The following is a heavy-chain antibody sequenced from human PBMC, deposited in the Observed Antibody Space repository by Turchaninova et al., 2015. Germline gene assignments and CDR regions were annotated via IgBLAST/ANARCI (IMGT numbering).Heavy chain of an antibody. Sequence: GGSLRLSCAASGFSFSSNSMNWVRQAPGKGLEGVSYISSSSTTIYYADSVKGRFTISRDNAKNSLYLQMNSLRAEDTAVYYCARTRITIFGVVTANDAFDIWGQGTMVTVSS. V-gene: IGHV3-48*01. J-gene: IGHJ3*02. CDR3: ARTRITIFGVVTANDAFDI. D-gene: IGHD3-3*01. CDR1: GFSFSSNS. CDR2: ISSSSTTI.